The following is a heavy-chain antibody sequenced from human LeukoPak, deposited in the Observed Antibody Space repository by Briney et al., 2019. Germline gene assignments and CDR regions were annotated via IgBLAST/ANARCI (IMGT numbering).Heavy chain of an antibody. Sequence: GGSLRLSCAASGFTFSSYSMHWVRQAPGKGLEWVSYISSSSSTIYYADSVKDRFTISRDNAKNSLYLQMNSLRAEDTAVYYCARGIAARPSGAFDIWGQGTMVTVSS. D-gene: IGHD6-6*01. CDR3: ARGIAARPSGAFDI. J-gene: IGHJ3*02. V-gene: IGHV3-48*01. CDR1: GFTFSSYS. CDR2: ISSSSSTI.